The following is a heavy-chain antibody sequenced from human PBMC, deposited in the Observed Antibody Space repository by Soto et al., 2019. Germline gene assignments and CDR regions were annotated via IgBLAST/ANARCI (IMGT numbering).Heavy chain of an antibody. Sequence: QVQLVQSGAEVKKPGASVKVSCKASGYTFTSYGISWVRQAPGQGLEWMGWISAYNGNTNYAQKLQGRVTMTTDSSTSTAYMELRSLRCDDTAVYYCASARTSLYNWNIGYFDYWGQGTLVTVSS. J-gene: IGHJ4*02. D-gene: IGHD1-1*01. CDR2: ISAYNGNT. V-gene: IGHV1-18*01. CDR3: ASARTSLYNWNIGYFDY. CDR1: GYTFTSYG.